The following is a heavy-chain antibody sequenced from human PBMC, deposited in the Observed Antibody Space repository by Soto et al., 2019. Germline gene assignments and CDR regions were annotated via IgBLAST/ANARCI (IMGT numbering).Heavy chain of an antibody. Sequence: GESLKISWKGSGYSFTSYWIGWVRQMPGKGLEGVGIIYPGESDTRYSPSFQGQVTISADNSISTAYLQWSSLKASDTAMYYSAGRAARRCWFDPWGQGTLVTVSS. CDR3: AGRAARRCWFDP. J-gene: IGHJ5*02. V-gene: IGHV5-51*01. CDR1: GYSFTSYW. D-gene: IGHD6-6*01. CDR2: IYPGESDT.